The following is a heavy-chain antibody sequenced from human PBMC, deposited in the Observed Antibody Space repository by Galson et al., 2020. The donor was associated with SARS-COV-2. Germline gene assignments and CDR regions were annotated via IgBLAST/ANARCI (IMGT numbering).Heavy chain of an antibody. D-gene: IGHD2-2*01. J-gene: IGHJ5*02. Sequence: SQTLSLTCTVSGGSISSSSYYWGWIRQPPGKGLEWIGSIYYSGSTYYNPSLKSRVTISVDTSKNQFSLKLSSVTAADTAVYYCARVVPAARQAFDPWGQGTLVTVSS. CDR2: IYYSGST. CDR3: ARVVPAARQAFDP. V-gene: IGHV4-39*01. CDR1: GGSISSSSYY.